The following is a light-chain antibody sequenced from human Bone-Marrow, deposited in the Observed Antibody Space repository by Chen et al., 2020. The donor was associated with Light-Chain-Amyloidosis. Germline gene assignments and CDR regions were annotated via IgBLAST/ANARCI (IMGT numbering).Light chain of an antibody. CDR1: SSDVGSYNY. CDR2: EVS. Sequence: QSALTQPASVPGSPGQSIAISCTGTSSDVGSYNYVSWYQPHPGKAPKLMLYEVSNRPSGVSNRFSGSKSGNTASLTISGLQAEDEADYYCSSYTSSSTSWVFGGGTKLTVL. CDR3: SSYTSSSTSWV. J-gene: IGLJ3*02. V-gene: IGLV2-14*01.